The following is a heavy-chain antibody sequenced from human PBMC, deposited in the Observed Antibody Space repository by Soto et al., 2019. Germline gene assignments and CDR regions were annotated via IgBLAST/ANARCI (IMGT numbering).Heavy chain of an antibody. CDR3: ARRARPDFYYMDV. J-gene: IGHJ6*03. CDR1: GFTLSGYA. V-gene: IGHV3-64*01. Sequence: EVQLAESGGGLAQPGGSPRLSCAASGFTLSGYAMDWVRQAPGKGLEYVSGISSNGVGTYYANSVQGRFTISRDNSKNTVYLQMGSLRPEDMAVYYCARRARPDFYYMDVWGKGPRSPSP. D-gene: IGHD6-6*01. CDR2: ISSNGVGT.